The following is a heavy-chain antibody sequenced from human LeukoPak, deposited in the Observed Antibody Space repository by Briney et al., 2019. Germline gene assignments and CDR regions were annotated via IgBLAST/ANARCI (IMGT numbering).Heavy chain of an antibody. J-gene: IGHJ4*02. Sequence: PGGSLRLSCAASGFTFSSYSMNWVRQAPGKGLEWVSSISSSSSYIYYADSVKGRSTISRDNAKNSLYLQMNSLRAEDTAVYYCARGGIRFLEWLLSLCWGQGTLVTVSS. CDR2: ISSSSSYI. CDR1: GFTFSSYS. CDR3: ARGGIRFLEWLLSLC. D-gene: IGHD3-3*01. V-gene: IGHV3-21*01.